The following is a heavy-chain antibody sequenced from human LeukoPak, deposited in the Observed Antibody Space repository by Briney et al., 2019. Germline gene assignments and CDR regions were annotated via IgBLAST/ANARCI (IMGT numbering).Heavy chain of an antibody. CDR3: AKSNYSMSYYLYS. CDR2: FSASGGTT. CDR1: GFTFSRSA. V-gene: IGHV3-23*01. J-gene: IGHJ4*02. Sequence: GGSLRLSCAASGFTFSRSAMNWVRQAPGKGLEWVSSFSASGGTTYYADSVKGRFTISRDNSKNTLSVQMNSLRAEDTAVYYCAKSNYSMSYYLYSWGQGTLVTVSS. D-gene: IGHD1-26*01.